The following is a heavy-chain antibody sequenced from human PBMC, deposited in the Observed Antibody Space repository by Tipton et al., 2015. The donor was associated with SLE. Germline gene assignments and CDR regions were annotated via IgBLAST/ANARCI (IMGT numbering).Heavy chain of an antibody. V-gene: IGHV3-23*01. Sequence: SLRLSCASSGFMFSSYAMSWIRQAPGKGLEWVSGIGSDGGTIVYADSVKGRFTVSRDNSESTLYLQMNSLRAEDTAMYYCAKDRRVGYPRDAFDVWGQGTVVNVSS. CDR1: GFMFSSYA. CDR2: IGSDGGTI. CDR3: AKDRRVGYPRDAFDV. D-gene: IGHD5-24*01. J-gene: IGHJ3*01.